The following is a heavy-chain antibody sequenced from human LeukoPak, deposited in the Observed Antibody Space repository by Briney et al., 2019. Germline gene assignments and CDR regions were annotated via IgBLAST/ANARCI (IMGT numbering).Heavy chain of an antibody. CDR3: ARGPGSSSWYVRGHWFDP. J-gene: IGHJ5*02. CDR2: INRSGST. D-gene: IGHD6-13*01. CDR1: GGSFSGYY. V-gene: IGHV4-34*01. Sequence: SETLSLTCAVYGGSFSGYYWSWIRQPPGKGLEWIGEINRSGSTNYNPSLKSRVTISVDTSKNQFSLKLSSVTAADTAVYYCARGPGSSSWYVRGHWFDPWGQGTLVTVSS.